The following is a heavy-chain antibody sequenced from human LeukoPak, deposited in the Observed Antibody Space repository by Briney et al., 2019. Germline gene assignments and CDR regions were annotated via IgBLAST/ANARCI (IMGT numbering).Heavy chain of an antibody. CDR3: ARQTYNYHFDY. CDR2: IYPGDSDT. CDR1: EYSFTTYW. Sequence: GEPLKISCKGSEYSFTTYWIGWVRQMPGKGLEWMGVIYPGDSDTRYSPSFQGQVTISADKSINTACLQWSSLKASDTAIYYCARQTYNYHFDYWGQGTLVTVSS. D-gene: IGHD1-1*01. V-gene: IGHV5-51*01. J-gene: IGHJ4*02.